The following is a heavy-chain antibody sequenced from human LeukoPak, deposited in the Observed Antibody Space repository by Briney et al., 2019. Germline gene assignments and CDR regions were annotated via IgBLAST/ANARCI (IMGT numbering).Heavy chain of an antibody. D-gene: IGHD6-19*01. J-gene: IGHJ4*02. Sequence: GGSLRLSCAASGFTFNTYAMSWVRQAPGKGLEWVSAISGGGDSAYYADSVKGRFTLSRDNSKNTPYLQMNSLRAEDTAVYYCAKGWSSGWTYYFDYWGQGTLVTVSS. V-gene: IGHV3-23*01. CDR2: ISGGGDSA. CDR1: GFTFNTYA. CDR3: AKGWSSGWTYYFDY.